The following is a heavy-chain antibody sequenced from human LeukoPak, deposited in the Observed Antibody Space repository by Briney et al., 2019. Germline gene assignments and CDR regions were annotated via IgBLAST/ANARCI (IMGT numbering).Heavy chain of an antibody. V-gene: IGHV3-30*01. CDR2: ISYDGSNK. J-gene: IGHJ6*03. Sequence: GGSLRLSCAASGFTFSSYAMHWVRQAPGKGLEWVAVISYDGSNKYYADSVKGRFTISRDNSKNTLYLQMNSLGAEDTAVYYCASGYYYYYYMDVWGKGTTVTVSS. CDR3: ASGYYYYYYMDV. CDR1: GFTFSSYA.